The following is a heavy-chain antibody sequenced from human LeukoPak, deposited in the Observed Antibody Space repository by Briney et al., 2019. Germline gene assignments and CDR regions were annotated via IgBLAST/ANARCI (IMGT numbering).Heavy chain of an antibody. CDR2: INSDGSST. V-gene: IGHV3-74*01. Sequence: GGSLRLSCAASGFTFSSYWMHWVRQAPGKGLVWVSRINSDGSSTSYADSVKGRFTISRDNAKNTLYLQMNSLRAEDTAVYYCARVLRYCSGGNCYSGGLGYMDVWGKGTTVTISS. J-gene: IGHJ6*03. D-gene: IGHD2-15*01. CDR1: GFTFSSYW. CDR3: ARVLRYCSGGNCYSGGLGYMDV.